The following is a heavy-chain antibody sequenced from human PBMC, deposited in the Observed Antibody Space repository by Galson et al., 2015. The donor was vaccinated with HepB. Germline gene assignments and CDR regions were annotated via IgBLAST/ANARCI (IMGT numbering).Heavy chain of an antibody. J-gene: IGHJ5*02. CDR2: IIPILGIA. D-gene: IGHD4-11*01. V-gene: IGHV1-69*04. CDR3: ARDLHDYSNYPVGNWFDP. CDR1: GGTFSSYA. Sequence: SVKVSCKASGGTFSSYAISWVRQAPGQGLEWMGRIIPILGIANYAQKFQGRVTITADKSTSTAYMELSSLRSEDTAVYYCARDLHDYSNYPVGNWFDPRGQGTLVTVSS.